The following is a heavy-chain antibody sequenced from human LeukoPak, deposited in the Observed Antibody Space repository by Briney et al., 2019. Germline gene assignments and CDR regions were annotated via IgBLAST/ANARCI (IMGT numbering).Heavy chain of an antibody. CDR2: INHSGST. V-gene: IGHV4-34*01. Sequence: SETQSLTCAVYGGSFSGYYWSWIRQPPGKGLEWIGEINHSGSTNYNPSLKSRVTISVDTSKNQFSLKLSSVTAADTAVYYCAREGNPKGLVPAAIDFRLDYWGQGTLVTVSS. CDR3: AREGNPKGLVPAAIDFRLDY. CDR1: GGSFSGYY. D-gene: IGHD2-2*01. J-gene: IGHJ4*02.